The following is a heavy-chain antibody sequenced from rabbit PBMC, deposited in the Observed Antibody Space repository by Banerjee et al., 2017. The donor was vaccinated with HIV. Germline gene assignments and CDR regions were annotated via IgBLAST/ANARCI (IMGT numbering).Heavy chain of an antibody. CDR1: GFSFSSSSW. CDR3: ARNSDDGYVYLQL. D-gene: IGHD2-1*01. J-gene: IGHJ6*01. V-gene: IGHV1S45*01. CDR2: IYATSSGST. Sequence: EQLEESGGALVKPEGSLTLTCTASGFSFSSSSWICWVRQAPGKGLEWVACIYATSSGSTYYATWAKGRFTISKTSSTTVTLQMTSLTAADTATYFCARNSDDGYVYLQLWGQGTLVTVS.